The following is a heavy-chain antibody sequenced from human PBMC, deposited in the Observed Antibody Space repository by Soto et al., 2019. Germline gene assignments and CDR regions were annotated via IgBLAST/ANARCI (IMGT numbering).Heavy chain of an antibody. V-gene: IGHV3-11*01. J-gene: IGHJ6*02. CDR2: ISSSGSSI. Sequence: QVTLVESGGGLVKPGGSLRLSCAASGLTFSDCYMNWIRQAPGKGLEWVSYISSSGSSINYAGSVKGRFTISRDNAKNSLYLQMNSLRAEDTAMYYCARVRFGEWGYAMDVWGQGTTVTVSS. CDR3: ARVRFGEWGYAMDV. CDR1: GLTFSDCY. D-gene: IGHD3-10*01.